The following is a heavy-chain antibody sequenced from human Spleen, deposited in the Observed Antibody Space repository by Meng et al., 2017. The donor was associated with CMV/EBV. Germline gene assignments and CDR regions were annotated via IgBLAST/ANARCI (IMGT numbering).Heavy chain of an antibody. CDR1: GGTLRSYG. V-gene: IGHV1-2*02. D-gene: IGHD4-17*01. CDR2: IIPNSGDT. CDR3: ARDRAGHGDLGN. Sequence: ASVKVSCKASGGTLRSYGLSWVRQAPGQGLEWMGGIIPNSGDTKYAPKFQGRVTVTTDTSISTSYLEVRRLRSDDTAVYYCARDRAGHGDLGNWGQGTLVTVSS. J-gene: IGHJ4*02.